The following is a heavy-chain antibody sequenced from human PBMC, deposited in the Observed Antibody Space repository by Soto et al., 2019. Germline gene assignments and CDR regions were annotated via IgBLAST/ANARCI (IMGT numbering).Heavy chain of an antibody. CDR2: ISSDGSNK. CDR1: GFTFSSYG. D-gene: IGHD3-9*01. CDR3: AKDRSFDWLSSGFHNY. J-gene: IGHJ4*02. Sequence: GGSLRLSCAASGFTFSSYGLHWVRQAPGKGLEWVAIISSDGSNKYYADSVKGRFTISRDNSKNTLYLQMNTLRAEDTAVYFCAKDRSFDWLSSGFHNYWGQGTLVTVSS. V-gene: IGHV3-30*18.